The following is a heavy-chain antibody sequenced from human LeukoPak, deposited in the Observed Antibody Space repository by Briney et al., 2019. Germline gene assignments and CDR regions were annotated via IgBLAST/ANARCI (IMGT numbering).Heavy chain of an antibody. CDR3: ARRGIAAAALDY. Sequence: ASVKVSCKASGYTFTSYDINWVRQATGQGLEWMGWMNPNSGNTGYAQKFQGRVTMTRDTSISTAYMELSRLRSDDTAVYYCARRGIAAAALDYWGQGTLVTVSS. V-gene: IGHV1-8*01. D-gene: IGHD6-13*01. CDR1: GYTFTSYD. J-gene: IGHJ4*02. CDR2: MNPNSGNT.